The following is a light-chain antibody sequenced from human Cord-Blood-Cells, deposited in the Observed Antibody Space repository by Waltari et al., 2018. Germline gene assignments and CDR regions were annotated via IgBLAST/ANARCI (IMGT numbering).Light chain of an antibody. V-gene: IGLV2-23*01. CDR3: CSSAGSSTV. CDR2: EGS. CDR1: SSDVGSFNL. Sequence: QSALTQPASVSGSPGQSITIPCPGTSSDVGSFNLFSWYQQPPGKAPKLMIYEGSKRPSGVSNRFSGSKSGNTASLTISVLEAEDEADYYCCSSAGSSTVFGGGTKLTVL. J-gene: IGLJ3*02.